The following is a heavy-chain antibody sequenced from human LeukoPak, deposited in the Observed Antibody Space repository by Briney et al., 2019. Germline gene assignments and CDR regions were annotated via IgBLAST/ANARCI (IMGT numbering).Heavy chain of an antibody. CDR2: INHSGST. Sequence: SETLSLTCAVYGGSFSGYYWSWIRQPPGKGLEWIGEINHSGSTNYNPSLKSRVTISVDTSKNQFSLKLSSATAADTAVYYCARPTGYSSAWGQGTLVTVSS. J-gene: IGHJ5*02. D-gene: IGHD6-19*01. V-gene: IGHV4-34*01. CDR3: ARPTGYSSA. CDR1: GGSFSGYY.